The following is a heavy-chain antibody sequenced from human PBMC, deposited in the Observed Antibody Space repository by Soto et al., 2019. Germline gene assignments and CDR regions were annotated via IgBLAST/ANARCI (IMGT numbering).Heavy chain of an antibody. J-gene: IGHJ4*02. CDR2: ST. CDR1: GFTFSSYA. V-gene: IGHV3-23*01. D-gene: IGHD1-26*01. Sequence: EVQLLESGGGLVQPGGSLRLSCAASGFTFSSYAMRWVRQAPVKGLEWVSASTYYADSVKGRFTSSRDNSKITLYLQMNSLRAEDTAVYYCAGRGSGSYYDYWGQGTLVTVSS. CDR3: AGRGSGSYYDY.